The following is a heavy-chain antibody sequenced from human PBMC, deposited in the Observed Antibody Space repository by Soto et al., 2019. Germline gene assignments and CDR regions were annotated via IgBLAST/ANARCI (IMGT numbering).Heavy chain of an antibody. J-gene: IGHJ4*02. CDR1: GGTFSSYA. CDR3: ARPFGERGYFDY. V-gene: IGHV1-69*13. Sequence: SVKVSCKASGGTFSSYAISWLRQAPGQGLEWMGGIIPIFGTANYAQKFQGRVTITADESTSTAYMELSSLRSEDTAVYYCARPFGERGYFDYWGQGMLVTVSS. CDR2: IIPIFGTA. D-gene: IGHD3-10*01.